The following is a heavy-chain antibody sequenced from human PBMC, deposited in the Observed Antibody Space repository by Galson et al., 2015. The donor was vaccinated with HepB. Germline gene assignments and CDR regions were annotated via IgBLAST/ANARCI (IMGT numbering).Heavy chain of an antibody. J-gene: IGHJ4*02. D-gene: IGHD6-13*01. CDR1: GFTFSSYC. Sequence: SLRLSCAASGFTFSSYCIHWVRQAPGKGLEWVAVVSYDGSNKYYADSVKGRFTISRDNSKNMLYLQMNSLRPEDTAVYYCAISPYRSSWYGFDYWGQGTLVTVSS. V-gene: IGHV3-30*03. CDR3: AISPYRSSWYGFDY. CDR2: VSYDGSNK.